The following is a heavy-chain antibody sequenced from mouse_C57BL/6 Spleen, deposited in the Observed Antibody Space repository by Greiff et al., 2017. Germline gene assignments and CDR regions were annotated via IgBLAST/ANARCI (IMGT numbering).Heavy chain of an antibody. CDR1: GYTFTSYW. J-gene: IGHJ4*01. V-gene: IGHV1-69*01. D-gene: IGHD2-3*01. CDR2: IDPSDSYT. Sequence: VQLQQPGAELVMPGASVKLSCKASGYTFTSYWMHWVKQRPGQGLEWIGEIDPSDSYTNYNQKFKGKSTLTVDKSSSTAYMQLSSLTSEDSAVYYCARGGNDGYYRYAMDYWGQGTSVTVSS. CDR3: ARGGNDGYYRYAMDY.